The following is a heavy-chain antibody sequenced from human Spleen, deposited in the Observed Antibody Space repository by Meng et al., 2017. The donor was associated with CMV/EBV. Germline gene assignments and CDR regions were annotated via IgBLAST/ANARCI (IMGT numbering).Heavy chain of an antibody. Sequence: VYGGSFSGYYWSWIRQPPGKGLEWIGEINHSGSTNYSPSLKSRVTISVDTSKNQFSLKLSSVTAADTAVYYCARPYSSSWIRVPFDYWGQGTLVTVSS. CDR2: INHSGST. D-gene: IGHD6-6*01. J-gene: IGHJ4*02. CDR1: GGSFSGYY. V-gene: IGHV4-34*01. CDR3: ARPYSSSWIRVPFDY.